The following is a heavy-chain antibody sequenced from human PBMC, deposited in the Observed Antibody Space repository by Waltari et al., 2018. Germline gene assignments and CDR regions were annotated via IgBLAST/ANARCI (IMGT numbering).Heavy chain of an antibody. CDR3: ARDGPDDYDSSGTFDY. CDR2: MCSTAVTI. D-gene: IGHD3-22*01. Sequence: EVQLVESGGGLVQPGGSLRLSCAASGFTFRSYEMNWVRQAPGKGLVWLSFMCSTAVTIYNAASVRGRFTISRDNAKNSRYLQMNSLRAEDTAVYYCARDGPDDYDSSGTFDYWGQGTLVTVSS. J-gene: IGHJ4*02. V-gene: IGHV3-48*03. CDR1: GFTFRSYE.